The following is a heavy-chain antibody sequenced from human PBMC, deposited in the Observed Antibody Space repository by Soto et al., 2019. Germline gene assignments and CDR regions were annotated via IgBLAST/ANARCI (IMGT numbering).Heavy chain of an antibody. CDR1: GFPFTTHA. CDR2: INPTGGRA. V-gene: IGHV3-23*01. CDR3: ARVRATGFSLFYYGMDV. Sequence: GGSLRLSCVASGFPFTTHALAWVRQAPGKGLDWVSSINPTGGRAYYADSVEGRFAISRDNSENTLYLHMNDLRGEDTAIYYCARVRATGFSLFYYGMDVWGQGTSVTVSS. J-gene: IGHJ6*02. D-gene: IGHD1-26*01.